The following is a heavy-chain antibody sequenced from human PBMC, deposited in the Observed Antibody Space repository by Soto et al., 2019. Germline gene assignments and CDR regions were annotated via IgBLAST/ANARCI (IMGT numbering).Heavy chain of an antibody. CDR1: GGSISSSSYY. CDR3: ARLASSRNFDY. D-gene: IGHD6-13*01. J-gene: IGHJ4*02. Sequence: QLLESGPGLVKPSETLSLTCTVSGGSISSSSYYWGWIRQPPGKGLEWIGSIYYSGSTYYNPSLKSRVTISVDTSKNQFSLKLSSVTAADTAVYYCARLASSRNFDYWGQGTLVTVSS. CDR2: IYYSGST. V-gene: IGHV4-39*01.